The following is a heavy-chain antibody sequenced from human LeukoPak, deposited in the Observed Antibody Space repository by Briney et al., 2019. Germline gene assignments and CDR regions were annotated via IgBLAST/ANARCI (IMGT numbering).Heavy chain of an antibody. Sequence: GGTLRLSCAASGFTFSSYGMSWVRQAPGKGLEWVSAIGGNGGSTYYADSVKGRFAISRDTSKNTLYLLMNSLRAEDTAVYYCASENDAFDIWGPGTVVTVSS. CDR1: GFTFSSYG. J-gene: IGHJ3*02. CDR2: IGGNGGST. V-gene: IGHV3-23*01. CDR3: ASENDAFDI.